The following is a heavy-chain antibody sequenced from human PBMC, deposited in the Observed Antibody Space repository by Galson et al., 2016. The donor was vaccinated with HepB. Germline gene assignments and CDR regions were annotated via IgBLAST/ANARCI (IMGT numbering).Heavy chain of an antibody. Sequence: SLRLSCAATGFPFSAYWMQWVRQVPGKGLVWVSRLTTDGIIGYADSVMGRFTISRGNSKNTLYLQMNSLRAGDTAVYYCARDDHYGVYFDHWGQGTLVTVSS. CDR1: GFPFSAYW. D-gene: IGHD3-16*01. CDR3: ARDDHYGVYFDH. V-gene: IGHV3-74*01. J-gene: IGHJ4*02. CDR2: LTTDGII.